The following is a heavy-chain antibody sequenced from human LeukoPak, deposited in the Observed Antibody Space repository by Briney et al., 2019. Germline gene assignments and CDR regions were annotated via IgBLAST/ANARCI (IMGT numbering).Heavy chain of an antibody. J-gene: IGHJ4*02. CDR1: GFTFSSYG. Sequence: GGTLRLSCAASGFTFSSYGMHWVRHAPAKGLEWVAVISYDGSNKYYADSVKGRFTISRDNSKNTLYLQMNSLRAEDTAVYYCAKDVGADYYFDYWGQGTLVTVSS. V-gene: IGHV3-30*18. D-gene: IGHD2-15*01. CDR3: AKDVGADYYFDY. CDR2: ISYDGSNK.